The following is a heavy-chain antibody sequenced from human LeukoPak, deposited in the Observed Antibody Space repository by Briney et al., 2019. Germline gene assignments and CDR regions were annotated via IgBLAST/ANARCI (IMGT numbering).Heavy chain of an antibody. CDR2: IIPIFGTT. J-gene: IGHJ4*02. CDR3: ARVLVRHDQDYYDSSGYQYYFDY. D-gene: IGHD3-22*01. CDR1: GGTFSSYA. Sequence: SVKVSCKASGGTFSSYAISWVRHAPGQGLEWMGGIIPIFGTTNYAQKFQGRVTITTDESTSTAYMELSSLRSEDTAVYYCARVLVRHDQDYYDSSGYQYYFDYWGQGTLVTVSS. V-gene: IGHV1-69*05.